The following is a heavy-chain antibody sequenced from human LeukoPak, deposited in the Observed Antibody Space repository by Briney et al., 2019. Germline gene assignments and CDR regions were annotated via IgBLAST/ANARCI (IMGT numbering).Heavy chain of an antibody. J-gene: IGHJ5*02. V-gene: IGHV1-2*02. CDR3: ARAARLMYWFDP. CDR1: GYTFTGYY. D-gene: IGHD6-6*01. CDR2: INPNSGGT. Sequence: ASVKVSCKASGYTFTGYYMHWVRQAPGQVLEWMGWINPNSGGTNYAQKFQGRVTMTRDTSISTAYMELSRLRSDDTAVYYCARAARLMYWFDPWGQGTLVTVSS.